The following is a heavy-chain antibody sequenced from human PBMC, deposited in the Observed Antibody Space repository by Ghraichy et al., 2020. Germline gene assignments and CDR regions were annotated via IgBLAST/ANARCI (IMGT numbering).Heavy chain of an antibody. CDR2: IYHNGIT. J-gene: IGHJ4*02. CDR1: GDSIITSSYF. CDR3: ARALRTIAPAGTLDF. V-gene: IGHV4-39*07. D-gene: IGHD6-13*01. Sequence: SETLSLTCTVSGDSIITSSYFWGWIRQTPGKGLEWNGSIYHNGITYYNPSLKSRVALSVQTSKSQFSLQLSSVTAADTAVYYCARALRTIAPAGTLDFWGPGILVTVSS.